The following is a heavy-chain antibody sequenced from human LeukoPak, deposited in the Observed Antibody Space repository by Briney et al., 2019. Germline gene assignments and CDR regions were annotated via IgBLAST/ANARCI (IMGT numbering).Heavy chain of an antibody. CDR2: ISHSVNII. V-gene: IGHV3-48*03. CDR1: GFTFSSYE. Sequence: GGSLRLSCAASGFTFSSYEMNWVRQAPGEGLEWVSYISHSVNIIYYADSVKGRFTISRDNAKNSLYLQMNSLRVEDTAVYYCASGSYYDYWGQGTLVTVSS. D-gene: IGHD1-26*01. CDR3: ASGSYYDY. J-gene: IGHJ4*02.